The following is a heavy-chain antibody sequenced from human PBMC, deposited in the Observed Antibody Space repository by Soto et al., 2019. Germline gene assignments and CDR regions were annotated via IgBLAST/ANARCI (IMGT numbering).Heavy chain of an antibody. Sequence: HGESLKISCKGSGYSFTSYWIGWVRQMPGKGLEWMGIIYPGDSDTRYSPSFQGQVTISADKSISTAYLQWSSLKASDTAMYYCARILVRGVKVYYFDYWGQGTLVTVSS. CDR2: IYPGDSDT. V-gene: IGHV5-51*01. D-gene: IGHD3-10*01. J-gene: IGHJ4*02. CDR3: ARILVRGVKVYYFDY. CDR1: GYSFTSYW.